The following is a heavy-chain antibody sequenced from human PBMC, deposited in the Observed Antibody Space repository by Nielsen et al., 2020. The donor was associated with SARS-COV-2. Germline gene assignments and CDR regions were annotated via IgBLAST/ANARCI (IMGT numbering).Heavy chain of an antibody. D-gene: IGHD3-10*01. Sequence: GESLNISCAASGFTFNIYAIAWVRRAPGRGLQWVTGVSASGGSTYYTDSVKGRFSISRDNSKNTLFLQMHSLRVEDTALYYCAKDGVVRGDALDLWGQGTMVTVSS. J-gene: IGHJ3*01. CDR1: GFTFNIYA. CDR2: VSASGGST. V-gene: IGHV3-23*01. CDR3: AKDGVVRGDALDL.